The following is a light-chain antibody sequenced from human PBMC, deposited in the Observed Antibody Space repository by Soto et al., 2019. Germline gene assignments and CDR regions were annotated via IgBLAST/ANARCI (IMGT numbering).Light chain of an antibody. CDR3: QQSYSTYWT. Sequence: DIQMTQSPSSLSASVGERVTITCRASQSISSYLNWYQQKPGKAPKLLIYAASSLQSGVPSRFSGSGSGTDFTLTISSLQPEDCATYYCQQSYSTYWTFGQGTKVEIK. V-gene: IGKV1-39*01. CDR2: AAS. J-gene: IGKJ1*01. CDR1: QSISSY.